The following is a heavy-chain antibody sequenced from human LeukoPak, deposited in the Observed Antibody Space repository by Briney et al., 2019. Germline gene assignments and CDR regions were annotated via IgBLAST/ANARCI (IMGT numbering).Heavy chain of an antibody. CDR2: IQYDGSNR. J-gene: IGHJ6*03. Sequence: GGPLRLSCAASGFTFSSYGMHWVRQAPGKGLEWVAFIQYDGSNRYYADSVKGRFTISRDNSKNTLYLQMNSLRAEDTAVYYCAKGPGRLLWFGELSYYMDVWGKGTTVTVSS. CDR1: GFTFSSYG. D-gene: IGHD3-10*01. V-gene: IGHV3-30*02. CDR3: AKGPGRLLWFGELSYYMDV.